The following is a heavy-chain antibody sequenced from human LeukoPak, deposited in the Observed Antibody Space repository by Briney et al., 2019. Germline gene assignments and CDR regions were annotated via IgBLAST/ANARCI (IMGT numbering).Heavy chain of an antibody. Sequence: SETLSLTCTVSDGSISNNNWWSWVRQPPGKGLEWIGEIYHSGSTNHNPSLKSRVTISVDTSKNQFSLKLSSVTAADTAVYYCARSYCSGGSCYSSYYYYYYMDVWGKGTTVTVSS. CDR3: ARSYCSGGSCYSSYYYYYYMDV. CDR1: DGSISNNNW. CDR2: IYHSGST. V-gene: IGHV4-4*02. J-gene: IGHJ6*03. D-gene: IGHD2-15*01.